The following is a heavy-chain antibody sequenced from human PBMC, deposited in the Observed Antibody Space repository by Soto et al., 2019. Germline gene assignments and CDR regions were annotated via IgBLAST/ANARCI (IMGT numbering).Heavy chain of an antibody. CDR1: GVSSGRNYS. J-gene: IGHJ4*02. CDR3: ARSLGWYAVDY. CDR2: MSHIGSV. Sequence: QVLLQDSGPGLVQPSGTLSLSCVVSGVSSGRNYSWGWVRQPPGKGLEWLGDMSHIGSVNCNASLKSRVTISMDKSQNQFSLKLDSMTAADTAVYYCARSLGWYAVDYWGQGTLVIVSS. D-gene: IGHD6-19*01. V-gene: IGHV4-4*02.